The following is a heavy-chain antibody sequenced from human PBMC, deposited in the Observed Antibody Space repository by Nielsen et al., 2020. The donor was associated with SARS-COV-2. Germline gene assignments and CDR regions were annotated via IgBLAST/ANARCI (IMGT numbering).Heavy chain of an antibody. Sequence: ASVKVSCKASGYTFTNYDINWVRQATGQGLEWMGWMNANSGNIGYAQKFQGRVTMTRNTSISTAYMELSSLRSDDTAVYYCARDSSGTYRRVDYWGQGTLVTVSS. CDR2: MNANSGNI. V-gene: IGHV1-8*01. CDR3: ARDSSGTYRRVDY. CDR1: GYTFTNYD. D-gene: IGHD3-22*01. J-gene: IGHJ4*02.